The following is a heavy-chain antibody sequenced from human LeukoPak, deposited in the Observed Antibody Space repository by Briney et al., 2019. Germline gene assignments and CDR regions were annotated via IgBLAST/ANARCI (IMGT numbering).Heavy chain of an antibody. Sequence: GGSLRLSCAGSGFTFDDYGMSWVRQAPGKGLEWVSGINWNGGSTGYADSVKGRFTISRDNAKNSLYLQMNSLRAEDTAVYYCARDSSGYIERNYFDYWGQGTLVTVSS. D-gene: IGHD3-22*01. CDR1: GFTFDDYG. V-gene: IGHV3-20*04. J-gene: IGHJ4*02. CDR2: INWNGGST. CDR3: ARDSSGYIERNYFDY.